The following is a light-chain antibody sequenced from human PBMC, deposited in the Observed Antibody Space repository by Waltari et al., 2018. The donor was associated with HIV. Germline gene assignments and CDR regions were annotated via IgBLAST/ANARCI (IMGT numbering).Light chain of an antibody. CDR2: HVT. CDR1: NIGSKS. V-gene: IGLV3-21*01. Sequence: SYVLTQPPSVSVAPGKTARITCGGENIGSKSVNWYQKQPGQAPVMVIYHVTDRPSGIPDRFSGSNSEDTATLTIRRVEAGDEADYFCQVWDTNTDQYVIFGGGTNLAV. CDR3: QVWDTNTDQYVI. J-gene: IGLJ2*01.